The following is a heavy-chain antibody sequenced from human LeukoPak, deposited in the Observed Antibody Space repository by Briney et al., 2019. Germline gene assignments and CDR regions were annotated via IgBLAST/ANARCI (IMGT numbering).Heavy chain of an antibody. CDR2: IYYSGST. V-gene: IGHV4-59*01. CDR1: GGSISGYY. CDR3: ARDSGYYGSGSYDY. D-gene: IGHD3-10*01. Sequence: SETLSLTCTVSGGSISGYYWNWIRQPPGKGLEWIGYIYYSGSTNYNPSLKSRVTISVDTSKNQFSLKLSSVTAADTAVYYCARDSGYYGSGSYDYWGQGTLVTVSS. J-gene: IGHJ4*02.